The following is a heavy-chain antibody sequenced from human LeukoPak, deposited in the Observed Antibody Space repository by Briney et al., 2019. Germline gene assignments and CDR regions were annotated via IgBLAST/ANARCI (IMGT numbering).Heavy chain of an antibody. CDR1: GFTFSDHY. D-gene: IGHD2-2*02. Sequence: GGSLRLSCAASGFTFSDHYMSWIRLAPGKGLEWDSYISTSGTTLYYADSVTGRFTISRDNAKNSLYLQMNSLGDEDTAVYYCARSGHCISTSCYSIWRRSLYGMDVWGQGTTVTVSS. CDR2: ISTSGTTL. CDR3: ARSGHCISTSCYSIWRRSLYGMDV. V-gene: IGHV3-11*01. J-gene: IGHJ6*02.